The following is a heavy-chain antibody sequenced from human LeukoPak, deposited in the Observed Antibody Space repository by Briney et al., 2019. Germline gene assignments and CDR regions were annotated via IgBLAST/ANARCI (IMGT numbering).Heavy chain of an antibody. D-gene: IGHD2-2*01. CDR3: AQEYCSGTSSCGGYFQH. CDR1: GFTFDDYA. J-gene: IGHJ1*01. V-gene: IGHV3-9*01. Sequence: PGGSLRLSCAASGFTFDDYAMHWVRQAPGKGLEWVSGINWNSGTIGYADSVKGRFTISRDNAKNSLYLQMNSLTAEDTALYYCAQEYCSGTSSCGGYFQHWGQGTLVTVSP. CDR2: INWNSGTI.